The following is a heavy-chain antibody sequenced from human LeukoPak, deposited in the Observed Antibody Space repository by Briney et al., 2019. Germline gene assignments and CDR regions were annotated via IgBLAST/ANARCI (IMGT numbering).Heavy chain of an antibody. D-gene: IGHD4-11*01. Sequence: PSETLSLTCTVSGGSISSSSYYWGWIRQPPGKGLEWIGSIYYSGSTYYNPSLKSRVTISVDTSKNQFSLQLSSVTAADTAVYYCAREVTTVTYNWFDPWGQGTLVTVSS. J-gene: IGHJ5*02. CDR2: IYYSGST. CDR1: GGSISSSSYY. V-gene: IGHV4-39*07. CDR3: AREVTTVTYNWFDP.